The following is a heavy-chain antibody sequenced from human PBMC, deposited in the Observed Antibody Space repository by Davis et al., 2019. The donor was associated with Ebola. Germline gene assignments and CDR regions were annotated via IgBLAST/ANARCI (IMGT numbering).Heavy chain of an antibody. V-gene: IGHV3-9*01. CDR3: ARALGPDVGRSYGRFDP. D-gene: IGHD1-26*01. Sequence: PGGSLRLSCATSGFTFDDHAMHWVRQTPGKGLQWVSGINWSGGITGYLDSVKGRFTILRDNTKSILYLQMNSVKTDDSATYFCARALGPDVGRSYGRFDPWGQGTQVIVSS. J-gene: IGHJ5*02. CDR1: GFTFDDHA. CDR2: INWSGGIT.